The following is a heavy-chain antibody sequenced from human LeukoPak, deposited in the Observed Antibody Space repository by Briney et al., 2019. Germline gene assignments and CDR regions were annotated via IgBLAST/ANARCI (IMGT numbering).Heavy chain of an antibody. CDR2: INHSGST. CDR1: GGSFSGYY. CDR3: ARVGVTTPYY. J-gene: IGHJ4*02. V-gene: IGHV4-34*01. D-gene: IGHD4-17*01. Sequence: PSETLSLTCAVYGGSFSGYYWSWTRQPPGKGLEWIGEINHSGSTNYNPSLKSRVTISVDTSKNQFSLKLSSVTAADTAVYYCARVGVTTPYYWGQGTLVTVSS.